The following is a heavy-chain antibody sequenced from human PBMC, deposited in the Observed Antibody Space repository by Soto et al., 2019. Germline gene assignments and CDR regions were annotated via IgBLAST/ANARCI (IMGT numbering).Heavy chain of an antibody. Sequence: QDQLVESGGGLVEPGGSLRLSCEVSGFSVSDSHMSWIRQAPGKGLEWVSYISSSGSPTKYADSVKGRFAISRDNAKNSLWLQMNSLRVEDTAVYYCARQTAGTTIFHRWGQGTLVTVSS. J-gene: IGHJ1*01. CDR2: ISSSGSPT. CDR3: ARQTAGTTIFHR. V-gene: IGHV3-11*01. D-gene: IGHD4-17*01. CDR1: GFSVSDSH.